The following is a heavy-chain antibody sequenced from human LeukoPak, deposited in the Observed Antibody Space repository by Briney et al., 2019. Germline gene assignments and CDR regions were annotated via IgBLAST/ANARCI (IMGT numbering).Heavy chain of an antibody. Sequence: GGSLRLSCAASGFTFSNAWMSWVRQAPGKGLEWVGRIKSKTDGGTTDYAAPVKGRFTISRDDSKNTLYLQMNSLKAEDTAVYYCTTSPRLDRFDYWGQGTLVTVSS. D-gene: IGHD1-1*01. CDR2: IKSKTDGGTT. CDR3: TTSPRLDRFDY. CDR1: GFTFSNAW. J-gene: IGHJ4*02. V-gene: IGHV3-15*01.